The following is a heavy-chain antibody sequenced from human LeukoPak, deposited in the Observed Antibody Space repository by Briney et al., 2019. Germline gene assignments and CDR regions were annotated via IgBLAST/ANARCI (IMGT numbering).Heavy chain of an antibody. CDR1: GYTLTSYA. V-gene: IGHV7-4-1*02. D-gene: IGHD3-9*01. CDR3: TTGVLSYDFDWLLPYYYYMDV. J-gene: IGHJ6*03. CDR2: INTNTGNP. Sequence: ASVKVSCKASGYTLTSYAMNWVRQAPGQGLEWMGWINTNTGNPTYAQGFTGRFVFSLDTSVSTAYLQMNSLKTEDTAVYYCTTGVLSYDFDWLLPYYYYMDVWGKGTTVTVSS.